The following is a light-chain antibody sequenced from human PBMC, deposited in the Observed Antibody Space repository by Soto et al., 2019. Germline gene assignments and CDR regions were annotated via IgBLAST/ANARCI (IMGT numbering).Light chain of an antibody. CDR1: QRVSSRF. V-gene: IGKV3-20*01. CDR2: GAS. J-gene: IGKJ2*01. CDR3: KQYGSSPYT. Sequence: EIVLTQSPGTLSLSPGERATLSCRASQRVSSRFLAWYQQKPGQAPRLLMYGASNSATGIPERFSGTGSGTDFTLTISRMEPEDFAVYYCKQYGSSPYTFGLGTKLEIK.